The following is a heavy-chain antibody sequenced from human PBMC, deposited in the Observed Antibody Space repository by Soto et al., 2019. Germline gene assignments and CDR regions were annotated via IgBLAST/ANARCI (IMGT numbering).Heavy chain of an antibody. Sequence: QVQLVQSGAEVKKPGPSVKVSCRASGYTFTSYGIAWGGRPLGQGLEGMGWISANNGNTNYAQKLQGRVTMTTDTSTSTAYMELRSLRSDDTAVYYCARDPRPTTGGDWGQGTLVTVSS. V-gene: IGHV1-18*01. D-gene: IGHD4-4*01. CDR1: GYTFTSYG. CDR2: ISANNGNT. CDR3: ARDPRPTTGGD. J-gene: IGHJ4*02.